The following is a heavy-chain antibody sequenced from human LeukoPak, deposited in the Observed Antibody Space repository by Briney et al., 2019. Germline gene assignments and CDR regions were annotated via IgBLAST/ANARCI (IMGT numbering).Heavy chain of an antibody. CDR1: GFTFSSYW. CDR2: INSDGSST. V-gene: IGHV3-74*01. Sequence: GGSLRLSCAASGFTFSSYWMHWVRQAPGKGLVWVSRINSDGSSTSYADSVKGRFTISRDNAKNTLFLQMNSLRAEDTAVYYCAKYTFSSGFLYGGGGTLVTVSS. J-gene: IGHJ4*02. D-gene: IGHD6-19*01. CDR3: AKYTFSSGFLY.